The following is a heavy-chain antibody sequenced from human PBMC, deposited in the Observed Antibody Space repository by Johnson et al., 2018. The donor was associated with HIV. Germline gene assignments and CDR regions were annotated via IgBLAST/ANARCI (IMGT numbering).Heavy chain of an antibody. CDR1: GLSLRTYG. D-gene: IGHD1-26*01. V-gene: IGHV3-30*02. Sequence: QVQLVESGGGLVQPGGSLRLSCAATGLSLRTYGMHWVRQAPGKGLEWVAFIRYDGSNKYYADSVKGRFTISRDNSKNTLYLQMNSLRAEDTALYYCAKGGGSQWEPLGAFDIWGQGTMVTVSS. CDR3: AKGGGSQWEPLGAFDI. J-gene: IGHJ3*02. CDR2: IRYDGSNK.